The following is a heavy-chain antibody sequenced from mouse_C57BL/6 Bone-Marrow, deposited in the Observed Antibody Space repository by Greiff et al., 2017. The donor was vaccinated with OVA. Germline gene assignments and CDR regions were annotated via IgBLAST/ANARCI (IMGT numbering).Heavy chain of an antibody. CDR3: ARSRWLLRFLDY. V-gene: IGHV1-7*01. J-gene: IGHJ2*01. Sequence: VHLVESGAELAKPGASVKLSCNASGYTFTSYWMHWVKQRPGQGLEWIGYINPSSGYTKYNQKFKDKATLTADKSSSTAYMQLSSLTYEDSAVYYCARSRWLLRFLDYWGQGTTLTVSS. D-gene: IGHD2-3*01. CDR1: GYTFTSYW. CDR2: INPSSGYT.